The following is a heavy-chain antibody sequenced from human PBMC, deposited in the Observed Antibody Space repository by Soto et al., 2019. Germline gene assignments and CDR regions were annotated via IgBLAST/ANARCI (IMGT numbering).Heavy chain of an antibody. CDR1: GGYISSGAY. Sequence: QVQLQESGPGLVKPSETLSLTCTVSGGYISSGAYWSWVRQGPGKGLEWIGYIYSSGGTYYSPSLVSRVSISIDTSKNQFSLKMSSVTAADTAVYYCARDRGSYGMDVWGQGTTVTVSS. CDR3: ARDRGSYGMDV. V-gene: IGHV4-31*03. CDR2: IYSSGGT. J-gene: IGHJ6*02.